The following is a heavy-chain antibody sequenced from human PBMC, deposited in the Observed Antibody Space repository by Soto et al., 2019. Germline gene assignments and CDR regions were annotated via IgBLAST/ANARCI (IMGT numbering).Heavy chain of an antibody. CDR3: ARGGSSWSAEYYQH. Sequence: QVQLVQSGAEVKKPGASVKVSCKASGYTFSNYGITWVRQAPGQGPEWMGWISGYNGNTNYAQTLQGRVTMTTDTSTSTAYMELRSLRSDDTAVYYCARGGSSWSAEYYQHWGQGTLVIVSS. J-gene: IGHJ1*01. CDR2: ISGYNGNT. V-gene: IGHV1-18*01. CDR1: GYTFSNYG. D-gene: IGHD6-13*01.